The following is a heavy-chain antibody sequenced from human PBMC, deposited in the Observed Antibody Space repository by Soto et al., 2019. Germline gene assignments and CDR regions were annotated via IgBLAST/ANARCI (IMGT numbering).Heavy chain of an antibody. D-gene: IGHD5-18*01. CDR3: ARLKRGYSYGSIIDF. Sequence: SETLSLTCTVSGDSIRNYYCSWIRQPPGKGLEYIGYIFYSGSTNYNPSLKSRVAISVDTSRNQFALKLRSVTAADTATYYCARLKRGYSYGSIIDFWGRGTLVTVSS. CDR2: IFYSGST. V-gene: IGHV4-59*08. CDR1: GDSIRNYY. J-gene: IGHJ4*01.